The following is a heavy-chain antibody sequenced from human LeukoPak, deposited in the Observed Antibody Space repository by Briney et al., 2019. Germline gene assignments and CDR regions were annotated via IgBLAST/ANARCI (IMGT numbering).Heavy chain of an antibody. D-gene: IGHD3-22*01. CDR2: IGNRDNVI. CDR3: AREQWFRCDY. Sequence: PGGSLRLSCAASGFTVTDYYMNWIRQAPGKGLEWVSYIGNRDNVIYYADSVKRRFTISVDSAKNSLYLQMNSLRAEDTAVYYCAREQWFRCDYWGQGVPVTVSS. CDR1: GFTVTDYY. J-gene: IGHJ4*02. V-gene: IGHV3-11*01.